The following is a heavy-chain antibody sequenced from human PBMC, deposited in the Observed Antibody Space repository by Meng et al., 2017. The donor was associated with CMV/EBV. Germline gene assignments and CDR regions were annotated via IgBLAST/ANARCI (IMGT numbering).Heavy chain of an antibody. Sequence: GESLKISCAASGFTFSSYWMSWVRRAPGKGLEWVAVTSYDGSTKHYADSVKGRFTISRDNSKNTVFLQVNSLRPEDTAVYYCARDLCGDSSCSPFGYWGQGALVTVSS. D-gene: IGHD2-15*01. J-gene: IGHJ4*02. CDR1: GFTFSSYW. V-gene: IGHV3-30-3*01. CDR3: ARDLCGDSSCSPFGY. CDR2: TSYDGSTK.